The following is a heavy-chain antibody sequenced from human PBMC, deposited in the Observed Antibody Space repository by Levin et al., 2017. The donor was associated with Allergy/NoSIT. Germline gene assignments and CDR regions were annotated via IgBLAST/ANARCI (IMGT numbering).Heavy chain of an antibody. CDR2: ISSSSSYI. CDR3: ARDEVAVAANQGYYYMDG. V-gene: IGHV3-21*01. Sequence: MPGGSLRLSCAASGFTFSSYSMNWVRQAPGKGLEWVSSISSSSSYIYYADSVKGRFTISRDNAKNSLYLQMNSLRAEDTAVYYCARDEVAVAANQGYYYMDGWGKGTTVTVSS. D-gene: IGHD6-19*01. CDR1: GFTFSSYS. J-gene: IGHJ6*03.